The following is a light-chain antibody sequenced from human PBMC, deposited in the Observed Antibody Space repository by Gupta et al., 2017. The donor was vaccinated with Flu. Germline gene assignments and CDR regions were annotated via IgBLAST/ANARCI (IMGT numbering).Light chain of an antibody. V-gene: IGLV2-14*01. J-gene: IGLJ1*01. Sequence: QSALTQSASVSGSPGQSITISCTGTSSDVGGYNYVSWYQHHPGKAPKLLIYEVNSRPSGVSNRFSGSKSGNTASLTSAGLQTEDEADYYCCSYTTSSTYVFGTATEVTVL. CDR3: CSYTTSSTYV. CDR1: SSDVGGYNY. CDR2: EVN.